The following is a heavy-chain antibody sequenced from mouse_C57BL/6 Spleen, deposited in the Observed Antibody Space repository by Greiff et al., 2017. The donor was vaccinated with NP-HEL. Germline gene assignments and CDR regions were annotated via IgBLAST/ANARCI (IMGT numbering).Heavy chain of an antibody. CDR2: ISSGGDYI. J-gene: IGHJ4*01. CDR1: GFTFSSYA. CDR3: TRVDGSRGYAMDY. V-gene: IGHV5-9-1*02. Sequence: VQRVESGEGLVKPGGSLKLSCAASGFTFSSYAMSWVRQTPEKRLEWVAYISSGGDYIYYADTVKGRFTISRDNARNTLYLQMSSLKSEDTAMYYCTRVDGSRGYAMDYWGQGTSVTVSS. D-gene: IGHD1-1*01.